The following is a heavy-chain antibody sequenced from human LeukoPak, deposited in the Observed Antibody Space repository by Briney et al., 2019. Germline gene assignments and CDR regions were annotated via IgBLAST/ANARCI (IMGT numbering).Heavy chain of an antibody. Sequence: SETLSLTCAVSGGSISSSNWWSWVRQPPGKGLEWIGYIYYSGSTNYNPSLKSRVTISVDTSKNQFSLKLSSVTAADTAVYYCARSDIGYSYGYGTQYFQHWGQGTLVTVSS. CDR3: ARSDIGYSYGYGTQYFQH. D-gene: IGHD5-18*01. CDR1: GGSISSSNW. CDR2: IYYSGST. J-gene: IGHJ1*01. V-gene: IGHV4-4*02.